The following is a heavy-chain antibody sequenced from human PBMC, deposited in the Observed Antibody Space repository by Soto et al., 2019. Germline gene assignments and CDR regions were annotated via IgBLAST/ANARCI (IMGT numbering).Heavy chain of an antibody. J-gene: IGHJ5*02. CDR3: AREDAARIERWFDA. CDR2: IYSSGST. CDR1: GGSIISASYS. D-gene: IGHD6-6*01. Sequence: SETLSLTCAVSGGSIISASYSWNWIRQSPGRGLEWVGHIYSSGSTYYNPSLKSRVSISVDTSNNQFSLKLTSVTAADTAVYFCAREDAARIERWFDAWGQGILVTVSS. V-gene: IGHV4-31*11.